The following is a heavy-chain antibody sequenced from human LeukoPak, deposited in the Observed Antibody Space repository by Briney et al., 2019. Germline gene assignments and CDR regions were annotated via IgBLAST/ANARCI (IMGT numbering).Heavy chain of an antibody. Sequence: PGGSLRLSCAASGFTFSSYAMSWVRQAPGKGLEWVSAISGSGGSTYYADSVKGRFTISRDNSKNTLYLQMNSLRAEDTAVYYCATRMRGYSGYDLGLMDYWGQGTLVTVSS. D-gene: IGHD5-12*01. J-gene: IGHJ4*02. CDR1: GFTFSSYA. V-gene: IGHV3-23*01. CDR3: ATRMRGYSGYDLGLMDY. CDR2: ISGSGGST.